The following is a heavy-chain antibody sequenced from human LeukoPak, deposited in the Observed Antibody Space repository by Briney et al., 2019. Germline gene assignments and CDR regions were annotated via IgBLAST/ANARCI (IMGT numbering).Heavy chain of an antibody. CDR1: GFTFSSYA. Sequence: GGSLRLSCAASGFTFSSYAMTWVRQAPGKGLEWVSGITGSGRSTYYADSVKGRFTISRDNSKNTLYLQMNSLRVEDAAVYYCANQYSYSLFDYWGQGTLVTVSS. J-gene: IGHJ4*02. V-gene: IGHV3-23*01. CDR2: ITGSGRST. CDR3: ANQYSYSLFDY. D-gene: IGHD5-18*01.